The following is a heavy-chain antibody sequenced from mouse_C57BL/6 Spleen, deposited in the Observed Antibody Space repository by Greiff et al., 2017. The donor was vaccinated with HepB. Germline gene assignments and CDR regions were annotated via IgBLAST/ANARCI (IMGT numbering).Heavy chain of an antibody. CDR3: AREKRDAMDY. CDR2: ISSGSSTI. Sequence: EVKLMESGGGLVKPGGSLKLSCAASGFTFSDYGMHWVRQAPEKGLEWVAYISSGSSTIYYADTVKGRFTISRDNAKNTLFLQMTSLRSEDTAMYYCAREKRDAMDYWCQGTSFTVSS. V-gene: IGHV5-17*01. J-gene: IGHJ4*01. CDR1: GFTFSDYG.